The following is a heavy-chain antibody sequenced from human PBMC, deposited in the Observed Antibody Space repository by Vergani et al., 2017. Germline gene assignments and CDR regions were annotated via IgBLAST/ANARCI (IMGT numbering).Heavy chain of an antibody. CDR1: GFTLSNYD. V-gene: IGHV3-30*02. CDR3: AKHFRGWGIDY. CDR2: IQFDGSNQ. Sequence: QVQLVESGGGVVQRGGSLRLSCATSGFTLSNYDIQWIRQGPGKGLEFVAFIQFDGSNQYYADSVKGRFTLSRDFSKNTLYLQMNSLRTDDTATYYCAKHFRGWGIDYWGQGTLVTVSS. J-gene: IGHJ4*02. D-gene: IGHD3-16*01.